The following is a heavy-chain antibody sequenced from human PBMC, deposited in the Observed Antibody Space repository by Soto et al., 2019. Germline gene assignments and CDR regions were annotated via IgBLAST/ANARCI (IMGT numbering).Heavy chain of an antibody. Sequence: EVPLLESGGGLVQPGGSLRLSCAASGFTFSSYAMSWVRQAPGKGLEWVSAISGSGVSTYYTDSVKGRFTISRDNSKSTLYLQMNSLRVEDTAVYYCANMDGSSCYLPYDYWGQGTLVTVSS. CDR3: ANMDGSSCYLPYDY. D-gene: IGHD2-15*01. J-gene: IGHJ4*02. CDR2: ISGSGVST. V-gene: IGHV3-23*01. CDR1: GFTFSSYA.